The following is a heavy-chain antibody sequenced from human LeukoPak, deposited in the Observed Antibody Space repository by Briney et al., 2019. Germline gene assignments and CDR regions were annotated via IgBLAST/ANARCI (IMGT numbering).Heavy chain of an antibody. V-gene: IGHV4-34*01. D-gene: IGHD3-10*01. J-gene: IGHJ6*03. CDR1: GGSFSGYY. Sequence: PSETLSLTCAVYGGSFSGYYWSWIRQPPGKGLEWIGEINHSGSTNYNPSLKSRVTISVDTSKNQFSLKLTSVTAADTAVYYCARGDYYYGSGSRSFYMDVWGKGTTVTISS. CDR2: INHSGST. CDR3: ARGDYYYGSGSRSFYMDV.